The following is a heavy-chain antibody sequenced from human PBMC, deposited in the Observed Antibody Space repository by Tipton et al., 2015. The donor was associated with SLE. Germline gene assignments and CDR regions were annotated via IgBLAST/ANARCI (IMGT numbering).Heavy chain of an antibody. CDR3: ARTDGGGATFFDY. Sequence: TLSLTCTVSGGSLNNYSWSWIRQPAGKQLEWIGRVHSSGRTHYSPSLSSRATVSVDTSTNQFSLTVTSVIAADTAVYYCARTDGGGATFFDYWGQGTLVTVSS. CDR2: VHSSGRT. D-gene: IGHD3-16*01. V-gene: IGHV4-4*07. J-gene: IGHJ4*02. CDR1: GGSLNNYS.